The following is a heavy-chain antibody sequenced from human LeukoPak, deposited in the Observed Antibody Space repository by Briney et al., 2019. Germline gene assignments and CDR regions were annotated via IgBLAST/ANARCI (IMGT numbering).Heavy chain of an antibody. Sequence: GGSLRLSCAASGFTFSSYSMNWVRQAPGKGLEWVSSISSSSSYIYYADSVKGRFTIPRDNAKNSLYLQMNSLRAEDTAVYYWAGGHIVATISEAFDIWGQGTMVTVSS. V-gene: IGHV3-21*01. D-gene: IGHD5-12*01. CDR2: ISSSSSYI. CDR3: AGGHIVATISEAFDI. CDR1: GFTFSSYS. J-gene: IGHJ3*02.